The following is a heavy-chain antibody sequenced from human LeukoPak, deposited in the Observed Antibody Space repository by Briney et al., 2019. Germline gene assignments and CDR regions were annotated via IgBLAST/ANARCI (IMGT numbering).Heavy chain of an antibody. J-gene: IGHJ4*02. D-gene: IGHD6-19*01. Sequence: GGSLRLSCAASGFTFSSYGMHWVRQAPGKGLEWVSDISSSGSTMYYADSVKGRFTTSRDNAKNLLYLQMHSLRAEDTAVYYCSLLAVASPQDYWGQGTLVTVSS. CDR3: SLLAVASPQDY. CDR1: GFTFSSYG. CDR2: ISSSGSTM. V-gene: IGHV3-48*01.